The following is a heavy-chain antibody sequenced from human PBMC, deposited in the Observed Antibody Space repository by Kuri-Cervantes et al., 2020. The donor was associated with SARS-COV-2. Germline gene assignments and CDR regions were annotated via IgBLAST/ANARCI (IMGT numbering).Heavy chain of an antibody. CDR2: IYYSGST. V-gene: IGHV4-39*07. CDR3: ARARGWVGATKPFDY. CDR1: GGSISSSSYY. J-gene: IGHJ4*02. D-gene: IGHD1-26*01. Sequence: ESLKISCTVSGGSISSSSYYWGWIRQPQGKGLEWIGSIYYSGSTYYNPSLKSRVTISVDTSKNQFSLKLSSVTAADTAVYYCARARGWVGATKPFDYWGQGTLVTVSS.